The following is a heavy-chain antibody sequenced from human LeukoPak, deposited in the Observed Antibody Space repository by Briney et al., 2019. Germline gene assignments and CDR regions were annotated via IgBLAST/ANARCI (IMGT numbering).Heavy chain of an antibody. J-gene: IGHJ4*02. CDR2: INPNGGST. CDR3: ARTVYGAGSYYIS. D-gene: IGHD3-10*01. Sequence: ASVKVSCKASGYTFLNYYMHWVRQAPGQGLEWMGIINPNGGSTKYAQKFQGRVTMTSDTSTTTVYLEPSSLRSDDTAVFYCARTVYGAGSYYISWGQGTLVTVSS. CDR1: GYTFLNYY. V-gene: IGHV1-46*01.